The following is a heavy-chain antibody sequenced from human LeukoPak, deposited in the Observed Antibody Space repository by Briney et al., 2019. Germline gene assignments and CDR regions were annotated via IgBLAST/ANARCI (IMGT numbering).Heavy chain of an antibody. J-gene: IGHJ4*02. CDR2: LYYSGST. CDR1: GGSISSSSYY. Sequence: SETLSLTCTVSGGSISSSSYYWGWIRQPPGKGLEWIGSLYYSGSTYYSPSLKSRVTISLDTSKNQFSLKLSSVTAADTAAYYCARLGYGSGGGYWGQGTLVTVSS. V-gene: IGHV4-39*01. D-gene: IGHD6-19*01. CDR3: ARLGYGSGGGY.